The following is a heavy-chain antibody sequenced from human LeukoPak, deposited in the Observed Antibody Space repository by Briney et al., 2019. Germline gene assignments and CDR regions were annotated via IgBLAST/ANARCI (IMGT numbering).Heavy chain of an antibody. D-gene: IGHD3-10*01. Sequence: GALRLSCAASGLTVRNNYMSWVRQSPGKGLEWVSVIYSDGSTYYEDSVKGRFTISRDTSKNTLSLQMSSLRVEDTAVYFCAREKGRGVISPYYDCWGQGTLVTVSS. CDR2: IYSDGST. V-gene: IGHV3-53*01. CDR3: AREKGRGVISPYYDC. J-gene: IGHJ4*02. CDR1: GLTVRNNY.